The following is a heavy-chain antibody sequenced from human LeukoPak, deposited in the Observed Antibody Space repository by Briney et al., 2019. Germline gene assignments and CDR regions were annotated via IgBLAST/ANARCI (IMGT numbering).Heavy chain of an antibody. CDR2: IYYSGST. CDR3: AREGSYPPYYFDY. D-gene: IGHD1-26*01. V-gene: IGHV4-59*01. Sequence: GSLRLSCAASGFTFSSYAMSWVRQAPGKGLEWIGYIYYSGSTNYNPSLKSRVTISVDTSKNQFSLKLSSVTAADTAVYYCAREGSYPPYYFDYWGQGTLVTVSS. CDR1: GFTFSSYA. J-gene: IGHJ4*02.